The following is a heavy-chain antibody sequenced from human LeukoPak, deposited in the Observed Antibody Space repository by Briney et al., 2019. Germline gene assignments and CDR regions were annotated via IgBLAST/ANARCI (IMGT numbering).Heavy chain of an antibody. CDR2: IYPGDSDT. V-gene: IGHV5-51*01. J-gene: IGHJ5*02. D-gene: IGHD3-22*01. CDR3: ARGIHYYDSSGLLGFDP. CDR1: GYSFTSYW. Sequence: GESLKISCKGSGYSFTSYWIGWVRQMPGKGLEWMGIIYPGDSDTRYSPSFQGQVTILADKSISTAYLQWSSLKASDTAMYYCARGIHYYDSSGLLGFDPWGQGTLVTVSS.